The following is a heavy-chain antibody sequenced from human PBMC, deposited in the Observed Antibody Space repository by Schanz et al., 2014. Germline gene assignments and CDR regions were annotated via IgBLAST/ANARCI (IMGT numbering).Heavy chain of an antibody. CDR1: GFTFNSYA. CDR2: ISGSGGTT. V-gene: IGHV3-23*01. J-gene: IGHJ4*02. CDR3: ARDRGYCSGGSCLAFDY. D-gene: IGHD2-15*01. Sequence: EVQLLESGGGLVQPGESLRVSCAASGFTFNSYAMSWVRQAPGRGLEWVSGISGSGGTTHYADSVEGRFTISRVNSKNTLYLQMNTLRAEDTAVYYCARDRGYCSGGSCLAFDYWGQGTLXTVSS.